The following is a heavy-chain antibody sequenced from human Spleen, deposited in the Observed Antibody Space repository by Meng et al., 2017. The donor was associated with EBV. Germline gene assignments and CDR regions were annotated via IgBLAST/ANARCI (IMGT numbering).Heavy chain of an antibody. CDR1: GASISSFSY. J-gene: IGHJ5*02. D-gene: IGHD6-19*01. CDR2: VHYTGST. V-gene: IGHV4-39*01. CDR3: ARPFPSWQSPRLDPFGA. Sequence: QLRESVPGQVKPSETLSLPCTASGASISSFSYWGWIRQPPGRGLEWIGSVHYTGSTYYSPSLKSRVTVSVDTSKNQFSLRLTSVTAADTAVYYCARPFPSWQSPRLDPFGAWGQGTLVTVSS.